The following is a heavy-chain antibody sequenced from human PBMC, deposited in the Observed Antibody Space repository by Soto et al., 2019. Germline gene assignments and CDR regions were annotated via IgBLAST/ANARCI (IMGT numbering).Heavy chain of an antibody. V-gene: IGHV1-69*13. D-gene: IGHD3-10*01. CDR2: IIPIFGTA. Sequence: GASVKVSCKASGGTFSSYAISWVRQAPGQGLEWMGGIIPIFGTANYAQKFQGRVTITADESTSTAYMELSSLRAEDTAVYYCAKDRGPPMVRGVVGPYWGQGTLVTVSS. J-gene: IGHJ4*02. CDR3: AKDRGPPMVRGVVGPY. CDR1: GGTFSSYA.